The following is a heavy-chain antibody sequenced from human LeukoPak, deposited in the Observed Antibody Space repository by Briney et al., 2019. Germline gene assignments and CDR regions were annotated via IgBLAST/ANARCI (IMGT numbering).Heavy chain of an antibody. Sequence: GGSLRLSCAASGFTFSSYAMHWVRQAPGKGLEWVAVISYDGSNKYYADSVKGRFTISRDNSKNTLYLQMNSLRAEDTAVYYCARDLGYGGNTAYPNFAYWGQGTLVTVSS. J-gene: IGHJ4*02. CDR2: ISYDGSNK. D-gene: IGHD4-23*01. CDR1: GFTFSSYA. CDR3: ARDLGYGGNTAYPNFAY. V-gene: IGHV3-30*04.